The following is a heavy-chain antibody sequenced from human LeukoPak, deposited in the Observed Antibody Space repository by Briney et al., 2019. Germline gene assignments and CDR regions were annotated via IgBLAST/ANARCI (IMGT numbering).Heavy chain of an antibody. CDR3: AREGEGGYPPFDY. D-gene: IGHD5-12*01. CDR2: IYYSGST. V-gene: IGHV4-59*01. CDR1: GGSISSYY. Sequence: SETLSLTCTVSGGSISSYYWSWIRQPPGKGLEWIGYIYYSGSTNYNPSLKSRVTISVDTSKNQFSLKLSSVTAADTAVYYCAREGEGGYPPFDYWGQGTLVTVSS. J-gene: IGHJ4*02.